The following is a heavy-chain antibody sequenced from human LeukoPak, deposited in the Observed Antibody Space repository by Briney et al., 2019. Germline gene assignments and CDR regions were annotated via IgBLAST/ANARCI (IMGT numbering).Heavy chain of an antibody. CDR1: GGPISSGDYY. Sequence: SETLSLTCTVSGGPISSGDYYWSWIRQPPGKGLEWIGYIYYSGSTYYNPFLKSRVTISVDTSKNQFSLKLSSVTAADTAVYYCAIYQSGLFDYWGQGTLVTVSS. D-gene: IGHD2-2*02. CDR2: IYYSGST. J-gene: IGHJ4*02. CDR3: AIYQSGLFDY. V-gene: IGHV4-30-4*01.